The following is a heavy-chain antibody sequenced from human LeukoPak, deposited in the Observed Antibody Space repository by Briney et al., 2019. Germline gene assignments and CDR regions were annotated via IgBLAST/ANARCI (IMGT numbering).Heavy chain of an antibody. V-gene: IGHV3-30*03. D-gene: IGHD5-18*01. CDR3: HVNGGDTAMVTFDY. J-gene: IGHJ4*02. CDR2: ISYDGSNK. Sequence: GGSLRLSCAASGFTFSSYGTHWVRQAPGKGLEWVAVISYDGSNKYYADSVKGRFTISRDNSKSTLYLQMNSLRAEDTAVYYCHVNGGDTAMVTFDYWGQGTLVTVSS. CDR1: GFTFSSYG.